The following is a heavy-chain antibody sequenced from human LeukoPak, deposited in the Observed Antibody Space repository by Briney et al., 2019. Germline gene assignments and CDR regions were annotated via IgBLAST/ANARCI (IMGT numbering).Heavy chain of an antibody. CDR2: ISNGGTTK. J-gene: IGHJ3*01. D-gene: IGHD3-22*01. V-gene: IGHV3-48*03. Sequence: GGSLRLSCETSGFTFSSYEMNWVRQAPGKGLEWVSFISNGGTTKHYAESVRGRFTISRGNVKKSLYLQMSSLRVEDTAVYFCARDYYDGSGYYYYDAFDFWGQGTLVTVSS. CDR3: ARDYYDGSGYYYYDAFDF. CDR1: GFTFSSYE.